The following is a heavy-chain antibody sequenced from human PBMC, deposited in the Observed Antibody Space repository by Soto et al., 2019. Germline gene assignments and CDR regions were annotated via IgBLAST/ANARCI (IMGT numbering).Heavy chain of an antibody. V-gene: IGHV1-8*01. CDR1: GYTFTSYD. CDR3: ARGLWESDPMTSGLSDWYFDL. J-gene: IGHJ2*01. CDR2: MNPNSGNT. D-gene: IGHD3-16*01. Sequence: ASVKVSCKASGYTFTSYDINWVRQATGQGLEWMGWMNPNSGNTGYAQKFQGRVTMTRNTSISTAYMELSSLRSEDTAVYYCARGLWESDPMTSGLSDWYFDLCGRGTLVTVSS.